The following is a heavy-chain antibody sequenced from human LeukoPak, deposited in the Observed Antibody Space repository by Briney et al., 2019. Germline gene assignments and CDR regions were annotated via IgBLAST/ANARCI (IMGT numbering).Heavy chain of an antibody. CDR1: GYSFTSYW. CDR2: IYPADSDT. Sequence: GESLKISCKGSGYSFTSYWIGWVRPEPGKGLEWMGIIYPADSDTRYSPSFQGQVTISADKSISTAYLQWSSLKASDTAMYYCARSLQQLGTKVDYWGQGTLVTVSS. J-gene: IGHJ4*02. CDR3: ARSLQQLGTKVDY. V-gene: IGHV5-51*01. D-gene: IGHD6-13*01.